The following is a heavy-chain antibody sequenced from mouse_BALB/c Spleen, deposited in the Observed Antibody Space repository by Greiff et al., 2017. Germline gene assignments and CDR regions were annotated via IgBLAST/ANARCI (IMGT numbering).Heavy chain of an antibody. CDR1: GFTFSSFG. CDR3: ARWVPSMDY. CDR2: ISSGSSTI. J-gene: IGHJ4*01. Sequence: DVKLVESGGGLVQPGGSRKLSCAASGFTFSSFGMHWVRQAPEKGLEWVAYISSGSSTIYYADTVKGRFTISRDNPKNTLFLQMTSLRSEDTAMYYCARWVPSMDYWGQGTSVTVSS. D-gene: IGHD6-1*01. V-gene: IGHV5-17*02.